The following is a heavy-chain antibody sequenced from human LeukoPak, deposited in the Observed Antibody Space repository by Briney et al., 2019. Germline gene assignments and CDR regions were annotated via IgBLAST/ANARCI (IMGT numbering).Heavy chain of an antibody. CDR3: AKAGVRYFDSSGLYAFDF. J-gene: IGHJ3*01. Sequence: SETLSLTCAVSGGSISSSSYYWAWIRQPPGKGLEWIGTIYYSGSTYHNPSLKSRVTMSVDASRNQFSLKLSSVDAADTAVYYCAKAGVRYFDSSGLYAFDFWGQGTTVTVSS. V-gene: IGHV4-39*01. CDR1: GGSISSSSYY. D-gene: IGHD3-22*01. CDR2: IYYSGST.